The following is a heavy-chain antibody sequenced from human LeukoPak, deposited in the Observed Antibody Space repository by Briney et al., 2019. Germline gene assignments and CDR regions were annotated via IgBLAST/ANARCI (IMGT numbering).Heavy chain of an antibody. CDR1: GGSISSGGYY. D-gene: IGHD2-21*01. V-gene: IGHV4-31*03. CDR2: IYYSGST. CDR3: ARAPIWSAFDI. Sequence: SETLSLTCTVSGGSISSGGYYWSWIRQHPGKGLEWIGYIYYSGSTYYNPYLKSRVTISVDTSKNQFSLKLSSVTAADTAVYYCARAPIWSAFDIWGQGTMVTVSS. J-gene: IGHJ3*02.